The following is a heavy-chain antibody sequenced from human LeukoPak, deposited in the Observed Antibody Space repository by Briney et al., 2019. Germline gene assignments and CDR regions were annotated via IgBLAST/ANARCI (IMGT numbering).Heavy chain of an antibody. V-gene: IGHV4-30-2*01. CDR1: GVSISSGTYY. CDR2: ISHSGST. D-gene: IGHD2-2*01. Sequence: SETLSLTCTVSGVSISSGTYYWSWIRQPPGKGLEWIGYISHSGSTYYNPSLKSRVTISVDRSKNQFSLKLSSVTAADTAVYYCARRLEVPGGIGWFDPWGQGTLVTVSS. CDR3: ARRLEVPGGIGWFDP. J-gene: IGHJ5*02.